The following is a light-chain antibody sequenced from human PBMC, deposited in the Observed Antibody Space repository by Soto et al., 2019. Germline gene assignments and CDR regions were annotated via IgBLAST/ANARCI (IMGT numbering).Light chain of an antibody. J-gene: IGLJ2*01. V-gene: IGLV2-14*03. Sequence: QSALTQPASVSGSPGQSITISCTGTSSDVGGYNYVSWYQHHPGKAPKLIIYDVSDRPSGVSNRFSGSKSGNTASLTISGLQDEDEADYYCTSYTSSSPVVFGGGTKLTVL. CDR3: TSYTSSSPVV. CDR1: SSDVGGYNY. CDR2: DVS.